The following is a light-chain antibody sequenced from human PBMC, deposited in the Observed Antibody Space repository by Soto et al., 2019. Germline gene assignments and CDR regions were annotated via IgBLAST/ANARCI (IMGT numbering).Light chain of an antibody. J-gene: IGKJ5*01. CDR2: GAS. Sequence: EIVLTQSPDTLSLSAGERATLSCRASQSVSSSYLAWYQQKPGQAPRLLIYGASSRATGIPDRFSGSGSGTDFTLTISRLEPEGFAVYYCQQYGSLITFGQGTRLEIK. CDR1: QSVSSSY. CDR3: QQYGSLIT. V-gene: IGKV3-20*01.